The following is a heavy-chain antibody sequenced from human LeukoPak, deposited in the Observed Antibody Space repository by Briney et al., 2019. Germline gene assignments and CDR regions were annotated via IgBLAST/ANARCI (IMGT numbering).Heavy chain of an antibody. D-gene: IGHD5-18*01. Sequence: SETLSLTCIVSGGSISSGGYYWSWIRQHPGKGLEWIGYIYYSGSTYYNPSLKSRVTISVDTSKNQFSLKLSSVTAADTAVYYCARDAAELWFVYWGQGTLVTVSS. CDR1: GGSISSGGYY. J-gene: IGHJ4*02. CDR2: IYYSGST. CDR3: ARDAAELWFVY. V-gene: IGHV4-31*03.